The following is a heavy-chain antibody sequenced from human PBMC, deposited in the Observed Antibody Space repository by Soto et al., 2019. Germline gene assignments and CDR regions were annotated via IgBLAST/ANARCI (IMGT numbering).Heavy chain of an antibody. CDR3: AALDTAMVKTAGY. D-gene: IGHD5-18*01. J-gene: IGHJ4*02. Sequence: EVQLVESGGGLVQPGGSLRLSCAASGYSISTYWMSWVRQAPGKGLEWVANVKQDGSEEYYVDSVKGRFTISRDNAKNALYLQLISLRAEDTAGYCCAALDTAMVKTAGYWGQGTLVTVSS. CDR1: GYSISTYW. V-gene: IGHV3-7*03. CDR2: VKQDGSEE.